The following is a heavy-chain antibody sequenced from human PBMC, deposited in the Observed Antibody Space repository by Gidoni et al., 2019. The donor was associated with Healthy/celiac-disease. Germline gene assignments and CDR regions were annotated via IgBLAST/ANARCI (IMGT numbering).Heavy chain of an antibody. CDR1: GFTFDDYA. Sequence: EVQLVESGGGLVQPGRSMRLPRAASGFTFDDYAMHWVRKAPGKGLEWVSGISWNSGSRGYADSVKGRFTISRDNAKNSLYLQMNSLRAEDTALYYCAKDSAYYYGSGSYSGIDYWGQGTLVTVSS. J-gene: IGHJ4*02. CDR2: ISWNSGSR. V-gene: IGHV3-9*01. D-gene: IGHD3-10*01. CDR3: AKDSAYYYGSGSYSGIDY.